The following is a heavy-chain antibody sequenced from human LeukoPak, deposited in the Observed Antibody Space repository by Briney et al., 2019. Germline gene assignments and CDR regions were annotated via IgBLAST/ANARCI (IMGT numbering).Heavy chain of an antibody. D-gene: IGHD1-26*01. CDR1: GFTFSNYG. V-gene: IGHV3-33*01. J-gene: IGHJ4*02. CDR3: ARNTGSYALDY. Sequence: GGSLRLSCAASGFTFSNYGMHWVRQAPGKGLEWVAIIWHDGSNKYHADSVEGRFTISRDNSKNTLYLQMNSLRAEDTAVYYCARNTGSYALDYWGQGTLVTVSA. CDR2: IWHDGSNK.